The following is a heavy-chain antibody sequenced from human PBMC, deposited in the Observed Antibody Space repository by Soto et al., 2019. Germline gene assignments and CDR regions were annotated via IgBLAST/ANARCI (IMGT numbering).Heavy chain of an antibody. D-gene: IGHD6-19*01. Sequence: QVQLQQWGAGLLKASETLSLTCAVVGDSLRGQSWNWIRQSPGKGLEWIGEIDQSGGTNYNPSLRRRAIFQDDTPKNHFSLTLTSVPAGDTAVYYWARKDSYGWSGESLDVGAQGPTVTVS. V-gene: IGHV4-34*01. CDR1: GDSLRGQS. CDR3: ARKDSYGWSGESLDV. J-gene: IGHJ6*02. CDR2: IDQSGGT.